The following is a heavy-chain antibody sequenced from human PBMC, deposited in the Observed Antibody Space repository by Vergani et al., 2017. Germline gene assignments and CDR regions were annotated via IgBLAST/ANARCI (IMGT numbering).Heavy chain of an antibody. Sequence: QVQLVQSGAEVKKPGASVKVSCKASGYTFTSYGISWVRQAPGQGLEWMGWISAYNGNTNYAQKLQGRVTMTTDTSTSTAYMELRSLRSDDTAVYYCARDGYYDDSSGSYYYYGMDVWGQGTTVTVSS. J-gene: IGHJ6*02. D-gene: IGHD3-22*01. CDR1: GYTFTSYG. V-gene: IGHV1-18*01. CDR2: ISAYNGNT. CDR3: ARDGYYDDSSGSYYYYGMDV.